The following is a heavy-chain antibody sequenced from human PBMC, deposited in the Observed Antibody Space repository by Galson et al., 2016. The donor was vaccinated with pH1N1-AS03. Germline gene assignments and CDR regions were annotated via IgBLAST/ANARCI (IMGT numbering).Heavy chain of an antibody. Sequence: ETLSLTCAVFGYSISSGFHWAWVRQPPSKGLEWIGTISHSGNTYYNPSLKSRVTMSVDTSKNQFSLKLSSVTAADAAVYYCARFSGSYQFDYWGQGTLVTVSS. CDR3: ARFSGSYQFDY. J-gene: IGHJ4*02. CDR1: GYSISSGFH. D-gene: IGHD1-26*01. CDR2: ISHSGNT. V-gene: IGHV4-38-2*01.